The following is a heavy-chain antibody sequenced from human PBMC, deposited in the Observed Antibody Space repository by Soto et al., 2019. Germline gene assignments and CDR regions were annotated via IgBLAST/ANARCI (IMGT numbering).Heavy chain of an antibody. J-gene: IGHJ6*03. Sequence: SETLSLTCTVSGGSISSGGYYWSWIRQHPGKGLEWIGYIYYSGSTYYNPSLKSRVTISVDTSKNQFSLKLSSVTAADTAVYYCARMVRGVINYYYYYYMDVWGKGTTVTVSS. D-gene: IGHD3-10*01. CDR2: IYYSGST. V-gene: IGHV4-31*03. CDR3: ARMVRGVINYYYYYYMDV. CDR1: GGSISSGGYY.